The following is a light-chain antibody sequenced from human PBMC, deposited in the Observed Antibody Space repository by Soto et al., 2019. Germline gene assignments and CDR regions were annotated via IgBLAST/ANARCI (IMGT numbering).Light chain of an antibody. Sequence: QSVLTQPASVSGSPGQSITISCTGTSSDVGGYNYVSWYQQHPGKAPKLMIYEVSNRPSGVSNRFSGSKSGNTASLTISGLQAEEEADYYCSSYTSSSTLIYVFGSGTKVTVL. CDR2: EVS. CDR1: SSDVGGYNY. J-gene: IGLJ1*01. CDR3: SSYTSSSTLIYV. V-gene: IGLV2-14*01.